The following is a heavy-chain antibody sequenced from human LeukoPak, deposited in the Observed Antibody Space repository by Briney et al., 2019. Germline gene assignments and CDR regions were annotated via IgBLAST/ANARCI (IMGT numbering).Heavy chain of an antibody. J-gene: IGHJ6*03. V-gene: IGHV1-8*01. D-gene: IGHD6-6*01. CDR2: MNPNSGNT. Sequence: GASVKVSCKASGYTSTSYDINWVRQATGQGLEWMGWMNPNSGNTGYAQKFQGRVTMTRNTSISTAYMELSSLRSEDTAVYYCARGIRQLVYYYYYMDVWGKGTTVTVSS. CDR1: GYTSTSYD. CDR3: ARGIRQLVYYYYYMDV.